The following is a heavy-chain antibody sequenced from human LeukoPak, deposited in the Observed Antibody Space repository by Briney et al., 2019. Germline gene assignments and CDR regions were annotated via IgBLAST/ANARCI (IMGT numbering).Heavy chain of an antibody. CDR2: IYYSGST. J-gene: IGHJ4*02. CDR1: GGSISSYY. Sequence: SETLSLTCTVSGGSISSYYWSWIRQPPGKGLEWIGYIYYSGSTNYNPSLKSRVTISVDTSKNQFSLKLSSVTAADTTVYYCARGYCSGGSCYSFDYWGQGTLVTVSS. V-gene: IGHV4-59*08. D-gene: IGHD2-15*01. CDR3: ARGYCSGGSCYSFDY.